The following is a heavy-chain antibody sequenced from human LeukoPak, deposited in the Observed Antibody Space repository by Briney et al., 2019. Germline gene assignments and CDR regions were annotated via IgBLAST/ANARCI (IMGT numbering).Heavy chain of an antibody. V-gene: IGHV1-18*01. D-gene: IGHD6-6*01. CDR1: GYTFTSYG. J-gene: IGHJ6*02. Sequence: ASVKVSCKASGYTFTSYGISWVRQAPGQGLEWMGWISAYNGNTNYAQKLQGRVTMTTDTSTSTAYMELRSLRSDDTAVYYCARIRSRSSSRYYYGMDVWGQGTTVTVSS. CDR3: ARIRSRSSSRYYYGMDV. CDR2: ISAYNGNT.